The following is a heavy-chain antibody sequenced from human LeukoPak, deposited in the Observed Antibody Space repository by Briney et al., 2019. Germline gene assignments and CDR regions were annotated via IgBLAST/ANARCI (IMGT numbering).Heavy chain of an antibody. D-gene: IGHD1-14*01. J-gene: IGHJ3*02. V-gene: IGHV3-23*01. CDR3: AKSYNRGLVRWDAFDI. CDR2: ISGSGAST. Sequence: PGGSLRLSCAATGFTFSSYAMSWVRQAPGKGLEWVSAISGSGASTYYADSVKGRFTISRDNSKNTLYLQMNSLRAEDTAVYCCAKSYNRGLVRWDAFDIWGQGTMVTVSS. CDR1: GFTFSSYA.